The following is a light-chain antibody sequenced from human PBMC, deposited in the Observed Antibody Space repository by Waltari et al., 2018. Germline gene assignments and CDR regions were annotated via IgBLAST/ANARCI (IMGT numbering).Light chain of an antibody. V-gene: IGLV2-8*01. CDR2: EVS. J-gene: IGLJ2*01. CDR1: SSDVGGHNY. Sequence: QSALTQPPSASGSPGQSVTISCTGTSSDVGGHNYVSWYQQHPGKAPKLMLHEVSKPPSGVPDRFSGSKSGNTASLTVSGLQAEDEADYYCSSYAGSNNVVFGGGTKLTVL. CDR3: SSYAGSNNVV.